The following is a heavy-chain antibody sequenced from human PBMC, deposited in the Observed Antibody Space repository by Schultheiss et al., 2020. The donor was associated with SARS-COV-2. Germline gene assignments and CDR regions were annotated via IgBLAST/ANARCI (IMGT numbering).Heavy chain of an antibody. CDR3: AKDLGLVPAALNWFDP. CDR2: ISGSGGST. V-gene: IGHV3-23*01. CDR1: GFTFSSYA. D-gene: IGHD2-2*01. J-gene: IGHJ5*02. Sequence: GGSLRLSCAASGFTFSSYAMSWVRQAPGKGLEWVSAISGSGGSTYYADSVKGRLTISRDNSKNTLYLQMNSLRAEDTAVYYCAKDLGLVPAALNWFDPWGQGTLVTVSS.